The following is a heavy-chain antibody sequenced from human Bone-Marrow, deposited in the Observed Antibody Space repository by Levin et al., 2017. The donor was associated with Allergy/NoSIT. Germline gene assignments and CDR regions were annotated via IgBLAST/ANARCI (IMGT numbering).Heavy chain of an antibody. J-gene: IGHJ4*02. Sequence: GASVKVSCKASGYTFTSYGISWVRQAPGQGLEWMGWISAYNGNTNYAQKLQGRVTMTTDTSTSTAYMELRSLRSDDTAVYYCARVFDWLFTFGSFDYWGQGTLVTVSS. CDR2: ISAYNGNT. V-gene: IGHV1-18*01. CDR3: ARVFDWLFTFGSFDY. D-gene: IGHD3-9*01. CDR1: GYTFTSYG.